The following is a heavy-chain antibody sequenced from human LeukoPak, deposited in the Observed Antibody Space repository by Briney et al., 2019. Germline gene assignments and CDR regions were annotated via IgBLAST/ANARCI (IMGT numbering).Heavy chain of an antibody. CDR2: MNPNSGNT. Sequence: ASVKVSCKASGYTFTSYDINWVRQATGQGLEWMGWMNPNSGNTGYAQKFQGRVTMTRNTSISTACMELSSLRSEDTAVYYCARHYYDSSGYYYVDYWGQGTLVTVSS. J-gene: IGHJ4*02. D-gene: IGHD3-22*01. CDR1: GYTFTSYD. CDR3: ARHYYDSSGYYYVDY. V-gene: IGHV1-8*01.